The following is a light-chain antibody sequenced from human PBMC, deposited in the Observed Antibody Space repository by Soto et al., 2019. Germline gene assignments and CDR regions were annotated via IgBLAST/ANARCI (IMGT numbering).Light chain of an antibody. CDR1: QTVRNNY. V-gene: IGKV3-20*01. CDR3: QQYSSSPIT. J-gene: IGKJ5*01. CDR2: DAS. Sequence: GLRKAPGTRSLSPGDRATLSCRASQTVRNNYLAWYQQKPGQAPRLLIYDASSRATGIPDRFSGGGSGTDFTLTISRLDPEDFAVYYCQQYSSSPITFGQRTRLEI.